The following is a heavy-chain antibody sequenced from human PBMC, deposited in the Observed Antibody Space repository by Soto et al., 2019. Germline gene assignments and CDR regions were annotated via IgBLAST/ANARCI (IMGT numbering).Heavy chain of an antibody. CDR3: ARGGVAARKGRWFDP. J-gene: IGHJ5*02. Sequence: QVQLQESGPGLVKPSETLSLTCTVSGGSISSYYWGWIRQPPGKGLEWIGYIHYSGSTNYNPSLRSRVPISVDTPKNQFSLKVNSMIAADTAIYYCARGGVAARKGRWFDPWGQGPLVTVSS. CDR2: IHYSGST. V-gene: IGHV4-59*01. CDR1: GGSISSYY. D-gene: IGHD6-25*01.